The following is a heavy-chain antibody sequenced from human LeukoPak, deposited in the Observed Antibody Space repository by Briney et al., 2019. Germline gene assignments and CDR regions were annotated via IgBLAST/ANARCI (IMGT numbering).Heavy chain of an antibody. J-gene: IGHJ4*02. CDR1: GFTFSSYW. D-gene: IGHD6-6*01. V-gene: IGHV3-7*01. CDR3: ARVLGEQLAPHFDY. Sequence: PGGSLRLSCAASGFTFSSYWMSWVRQAPGKGLEWVANIKQDGSEKYYVDSVKGRFTISRDNAKNSLYLQMNSLRAEDTAVYYCARVLGEQLAPHFDYWGQGTLVTVSS. CDR2: IKQDGSEK.